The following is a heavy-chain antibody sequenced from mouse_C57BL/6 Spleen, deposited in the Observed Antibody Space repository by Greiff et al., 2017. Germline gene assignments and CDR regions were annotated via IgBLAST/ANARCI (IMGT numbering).Heavy chain of an antibody. Sequence: DVKLVESGGGLVKPGGSLKLSCAASGFTFSSYTMSWVRQTPEKRLEWVATISGGGGNTYYPDSVKGRFTISRDNAKNTLYLQMSSLRSEDTALYYCARHGDDYGVGAMDYWGQGTSVTVSS. D-gene: IGHD2-4*01. CDR2: ISGGGGNT. CDR3: ARHGDDYGVGAMDY. J-gene: IGHJ4*01. CDR1: GFTFSSYT. V-gene: IGHV5-9*01.